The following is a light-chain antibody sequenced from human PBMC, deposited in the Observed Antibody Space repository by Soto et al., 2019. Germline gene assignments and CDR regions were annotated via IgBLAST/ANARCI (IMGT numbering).Light chain of an antibody. CDR3: AAWDDSLNGPV. CDR1: SSDIGSNV. V-gene: IGLV1-44*01. Sequence: QSVLTQPPSASGTPGQRVTISCSGSSSDIGSNVVNWYRQLPGTAPKLLIYTSDQRPSGVPDRFSGSKSGTSASLAISGLRSEDEADYYSAAWDDSLNGPVFGGGTQLTVL. CDR2: TSD. J-gene: IGLJ3*02.